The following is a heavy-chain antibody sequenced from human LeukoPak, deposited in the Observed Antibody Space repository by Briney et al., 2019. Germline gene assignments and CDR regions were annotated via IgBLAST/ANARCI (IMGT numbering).Heavy chain of an antibody. V-gene: IGHV3-7*01. D-gene: IGHD5-24*01. CDR3: ARDKGWLQFDK. J-gene: IGHJ4*02. CDR2: IKEDGSEK. CDR1: GFSFSNYW. Sequence: LSGGSLRLSCAASGFSFSNYWMSWVRQAPGKGLEWVANIKEDGSEKYYVDSVKGRFTISRDNARNSLYLQMNSLKAEDTALYYCARDKGWLQFDKWGQGTLVTVSS.